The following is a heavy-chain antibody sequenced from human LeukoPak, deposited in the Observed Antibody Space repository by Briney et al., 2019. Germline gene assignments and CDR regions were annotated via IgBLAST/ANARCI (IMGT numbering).Heavy chain of an antibody. Sequence: NPGGSLRLSCVVSGFTFSDAWMSWVRQAPGKGLEWVGRIKSKIDRGTTDYAAPVKGRFTISRDDSKNTLYLQMNSLKIEDTALYYCSTGFSTGNWGQGTLVTVSS. D-gene: IGHD4-17*01. CDR1: GFTFSDAW. CDR3: STGFSTGN. J-gene: IGHJ4*02. V-gene: IGHV3-15*01. CDR2: IKSKIDRGTT.